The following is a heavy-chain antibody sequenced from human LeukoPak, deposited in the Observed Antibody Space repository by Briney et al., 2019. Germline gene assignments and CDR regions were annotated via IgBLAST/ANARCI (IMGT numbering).Heavy chain of an antibody. CDR2: IYPGDSDT. J-gene: IGHJ4*02. CDR1: GYSFTSYW. Sequence: GESLMISCKGSGYSFTSYWICWVRQMPGKGLGWRGIIYPGDSDTRYSPSGEGQVNISADKSLSTAYPQWSSLKASDTAMYYCARHYGGNAGVCFDYWGQGTLVTVSS. V-gene: IGHV5-51*01. D-gene: IGHD4-23*01. CDR3: ARHYGGNAGVCFDY.